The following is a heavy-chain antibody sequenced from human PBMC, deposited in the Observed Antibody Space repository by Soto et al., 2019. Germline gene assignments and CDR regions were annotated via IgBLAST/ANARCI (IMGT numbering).Heavy chain of an antibody. V-gene: IGHV1-46*01. J-gene: IGHJ4*02. D-gene: IGHD2-2*02. CDR2: INPVGGAT. CDR3: ARGRRHTF. Sequence: QVQLLQSGAEVKKPGASVIISCKASGYSFTFYYIYWVRQAPGQGLEWIGKINPVGGATTYAQTFQGRVAITSDASTGTVYLELSSLTSDDTAVYFCARGRRHTFWGQGTLVSVSS. CDR1: GYSFTFYY.